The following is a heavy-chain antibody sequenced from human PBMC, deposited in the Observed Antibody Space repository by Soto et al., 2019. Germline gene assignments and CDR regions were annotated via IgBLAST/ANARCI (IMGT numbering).Heavy chain of an antibody. Sequence: PSETLSLTCTVSGGSISSYYWSWIRQPPGKGLEWIGYIYYSGSTNYNPSLKSRVTISVDTSKNQFSLKLSSVTAADTAVYYCARGLAPPEKTGSRYYYYMDVWGKGTTVTVSS. J-gene: IGHJ6*03. D-gene: IGHD3-10*01. CDR1: GGSISSYY. CDR3: ARGLAPPEKTGSRYYYYMDV. V-gene: IGHV4-59*12. CDR2: IYYSGST.